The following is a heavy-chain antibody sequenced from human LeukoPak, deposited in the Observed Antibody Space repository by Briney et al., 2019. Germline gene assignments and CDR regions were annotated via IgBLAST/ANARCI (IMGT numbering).Heavy chain of an antibody. V-gene: IGHV4-39*01. J-gene: IGHJ6*02. CDR3: ARHNHGMDV. CDR2: FSYPGST. Sequence: YPSETLSLTCTVSGGSISSSGYYWGWLRQPPGKGLEWIGSFSYPGSTYYNSSLKSRLTVSVDTSRTQLSLKLTSVTAADTAVYYCARHNHGMDVWGQGTTVTVSS. CDR1: GGSISSSGYY.